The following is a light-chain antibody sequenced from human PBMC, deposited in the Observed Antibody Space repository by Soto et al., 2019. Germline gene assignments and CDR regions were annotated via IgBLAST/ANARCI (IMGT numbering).Light chain of an antibody. Sequence: DIQLTQSPSFLSASVGDRVTITCRASQVISSYLAWYQQKPGKDPKILIYAASTLQSGVPSRFSGSRSGTEFNLTISRLQPEDFATYYCQQLNSYTITFGQGTRREIK. CDR1: QVISSY. CDR3: QQLNSYTIT. V-gene: IGKV1-9*01. J-gene: IGKJ5*01. CDR2: AAS.